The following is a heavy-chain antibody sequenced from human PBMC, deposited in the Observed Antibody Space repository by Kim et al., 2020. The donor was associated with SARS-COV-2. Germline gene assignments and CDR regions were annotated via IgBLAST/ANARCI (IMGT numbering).Heavy chain of an antibody. D-gene: IGHD3-3*01. CDR3: ARIQLEEWTKYYFDY. Sequence: DSVKGRFTISRDNAKNSLYLQMNSLGAEDTAVYYCARIQLEEWTKYYFDYWGQGTLVTVSS. J-gene: IGHJ4*02. V-gene: IGHV3-11*06.